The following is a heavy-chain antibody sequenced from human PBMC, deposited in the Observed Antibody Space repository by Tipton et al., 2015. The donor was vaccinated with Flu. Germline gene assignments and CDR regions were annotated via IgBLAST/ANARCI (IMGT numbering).Heavy chain of an antibody. CDR3: ARAPYSDYDTSGSSFDY. CDR2: INYNGGT. J-gene: IGHJ4*02. CDR1: GGSISTYY. Sequence: TLSLTCTVSGGSISTYYWSWIRQPPGKGLEWIGFINYNGGTDYNPSLKSRVTISVDTSMNQFSLRLSSVTAADTAVYYCARAPYSDYDTSGSSFDYWGQGTLVTVSS. V-gene: IGHV4-59*01. D-gene: IGHD3-22*01.